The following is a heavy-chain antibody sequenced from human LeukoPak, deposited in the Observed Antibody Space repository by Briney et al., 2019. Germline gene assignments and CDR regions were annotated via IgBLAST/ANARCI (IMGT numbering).Heavy chain of an antibody. CDR2: IYPGDSDT. Sequence: GESLKIYCKGSGYSFTSYWIGWVRQMPGKGLEWMGIIYPGDSDTRYSPSFQGQVTISADKSISTAYLQWSSLKASDTAMYYCARGQYCGGDCGFYYYYGMDVWGQGTTVTVSS. J-gene: IGHJ6*02. V-gene: IGHV5-51*01. CDR3: ARGQYCGGDCGFYYYYGMDV. D-gene: IGHD2-21*02. CDR1: GYSFTSYW.